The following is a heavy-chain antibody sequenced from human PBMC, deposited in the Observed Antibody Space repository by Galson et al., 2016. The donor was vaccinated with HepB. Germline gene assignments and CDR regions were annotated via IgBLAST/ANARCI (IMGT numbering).Heavy chain of an antibody. J-gene: IGHJ5*02. CDR1: GGTVRSYY. CDR2: VYYSGST. D-gene: IGHD3-10*01. CDR3: ARHGYGFRGNWFDP. Sequence: SETLSLTCTVSGGTVRSYYWNWIRQPPGKGLEWIGNVYYSGSTNYNVSLRSRVIISVDTSNNEVSLRLTSVNAADSAVYYCARHGYGFRGNWFDPWGQGTQVTVSS. V-gene: IGHV4-59*08.